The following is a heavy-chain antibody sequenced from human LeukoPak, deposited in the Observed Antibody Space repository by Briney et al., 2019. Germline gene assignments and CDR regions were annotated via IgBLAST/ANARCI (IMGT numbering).Heavy chain of an antibody. D-gene: IGHD2-2*02. CDR2: ISSSSSYI. J-gene: IGHJ6*03. V-gene: IGHV3-21*01. CDR3: AKSYCSSTSCYTDYYYYMDV. Sequence: GGSLRLSCAASGFTFSSYSMNWVRQAPGKGLEWVSSISSSSSYIYYADSVKGRFTISRDNAKNSLYLQMNSLRAEDTAVYYCAKSYCSSTSCYTDYYYYMDVWGQGTLVTVSS. CDR1: GFTFSSYS.